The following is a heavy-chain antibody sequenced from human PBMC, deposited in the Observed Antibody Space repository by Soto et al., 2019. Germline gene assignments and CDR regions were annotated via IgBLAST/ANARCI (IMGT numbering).Heavy chain of an antibody. D-gene: IGHD1-26*01. Sequence: QVQLVQSGAEVKKPGSSVKVSCKASVGTFSSYAISWVRQAPGQGLEWMGGIIPIFGTANYAQKFQGRVTITADESTSTDYIELSSLRSEDTAVYYCARTVSGSSSVFYHGMDVWGQGTTVTVSS. V-gene: IGHV1-69*01. CDR3: ARTVSGSSSVFYHGMDV. CDR1: VGTFSSYA. CDR2: IIPIFGTA. J-gene: IGHJ6*02.